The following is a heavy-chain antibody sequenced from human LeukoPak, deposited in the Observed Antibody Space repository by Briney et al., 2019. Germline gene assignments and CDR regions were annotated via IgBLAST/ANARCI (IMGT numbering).Heavy chain of an antibody. Sequence: GGSLRLSCLTSGFTFSTNAMSWVRQAPGKGLEWISGISGSGASTYYADSVTGRFTISRDNSRNTLYLQMNSLRGDDTAVYYCAKDPGGPAALNWFDPWGQGTLVTVSS. CDR3: AKDPGGPAALNWFDP. V-gene: IGHV3-23*01. D-gene: IGHD2-2*01. J-gene: IGHJ5*02. CDR2: ISGSGAST. CDR1: GFTFSTNA.